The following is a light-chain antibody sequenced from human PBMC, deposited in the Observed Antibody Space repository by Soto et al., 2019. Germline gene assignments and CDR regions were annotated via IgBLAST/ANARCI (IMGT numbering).Light chain of an antibody. Sequence: QSALTQPASVSGSPGQSITISCTGTSSDVGNYNFVSWYQQHPGKAPKLMFYEVNKRPSGVSNRFSGSKSGNTASLTISGLQAEDEADYYCCSYAGSGTWVFGGGTKLTVL. CDR1: SSDVGNYNF. CDR2: EVN. J-gene: IGLJ3*02. V-gene: IGLV2-23*02. CDR3: CSYAGSGTWV.